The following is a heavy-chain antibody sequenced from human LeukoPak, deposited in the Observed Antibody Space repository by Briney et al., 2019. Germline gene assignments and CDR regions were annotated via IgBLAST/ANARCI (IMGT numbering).Heavy chain of an antibody. CDR1: GFTVSGNY. CDR2: IYSGETT. Sequence: GGSLRLSCAASGFTVSGNYISWVRQSPGKGLEWVSVIYSGETTYYADSVKGRFTLSRDNFKNTVYLQMNSLRAEDTAVYYCARGYSSSSFFDYWGQGTLVTVSS. D-gene: IGHD6-6*01. V-gene: IGHV3-66*01. J-gene: IGHJ4*02. CDR3: ARGYSSSSFFDY.